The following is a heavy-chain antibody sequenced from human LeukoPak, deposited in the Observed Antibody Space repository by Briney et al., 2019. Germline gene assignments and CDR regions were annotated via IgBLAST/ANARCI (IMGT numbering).Heavy chain of an antibody. CDR3: ARDLTGRSDY. D-gene: IGHD3-9*01. Sequence: GASVKVSCKASGYTFTDYYMHWVRQAPGQGLEWMGWINPNSGGTNYAQSFQGRVTMTRDTSISTAYMELSRLRSDDTAVYYCARDLTGRSDYWGQGTLVTVPS. CDR1: GYTFTDYY. J-gene: IGHJ4*02. CDR2: INPNSGGT. V-gene: IGHV1-2*02.